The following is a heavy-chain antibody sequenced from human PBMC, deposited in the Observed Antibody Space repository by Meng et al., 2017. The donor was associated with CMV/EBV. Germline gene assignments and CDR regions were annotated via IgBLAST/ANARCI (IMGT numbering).Heavy chain of an antibody. D-gene: IGHD2-2*01. CDR3: ARDCSSTSCINAFDI. V-gene: IGHV6-1*01. CDR2: IYYRSKWYN. J-gene: IGHJ3*02. Sequence: LRLSCAISGDSVSSNSAAWNWIRQSPSRGLEWLGRIYYRSKWYNDYAVSVKSRITINPDTSKNQFSLQRSSVTPENTAVYYCARDCSSTSCINAFDIWGQGTMVTVSS. CDR1: GDSVSSNSAA.